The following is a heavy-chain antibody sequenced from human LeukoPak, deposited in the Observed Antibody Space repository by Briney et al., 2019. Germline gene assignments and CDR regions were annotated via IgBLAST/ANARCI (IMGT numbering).Heavy chain of an antibody. CDR2: IKQDGSEK. V-gene: IGHV3-7*01. Sequence: GGSLRLSCAASGFTFSNYWMSWVRQAPGKGLEWVANIKQDGSEKYYVDSVKGRFTISRDNAKNLLFLQMNSLRAEDTALYYCARDFTGWEYWGQGTLVTVSS. CDR1: GFTFSNYW. CDR3: ARDFTGWEY. D-gene: IGHD3-9*01. J-gene: IGHJ4*02.